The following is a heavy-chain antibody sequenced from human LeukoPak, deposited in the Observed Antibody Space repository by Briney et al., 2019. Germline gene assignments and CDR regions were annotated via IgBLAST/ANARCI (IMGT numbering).Heavy chain of an antibody. Sequence: GASLKISGKCSGSIFTSYWINGVRQLPGKGREWMGRIDPSDSYTNYSPSCQGHVNISADKSSSTAYLQWNSLKASDTAMYYCVAAFDYWGQGTLVTVSS. V-gene: IGHV5-10-1*01. D-gene: IGHD6-19*01. CDR3: VAAFDY. CDR2: IDPSDSYT. J-gene: IGHJ4*02. CDR1: GSIFTSYW.